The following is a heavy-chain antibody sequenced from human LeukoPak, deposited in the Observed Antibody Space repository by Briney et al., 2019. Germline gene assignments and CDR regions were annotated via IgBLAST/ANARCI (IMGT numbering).Heavy chain of an antibody. V-gene: IGHV3-23*01. D-gene: IGHD3-10*01. J-gene: IGHJ4*02. CDR3: AKQATYYYGSGSYYFDY. CDR1: GFSITDHH. Sequence: GGSLRLSCAGAGFSITDHHMDWVRQAPGKGLEWVSAISGSGGSTYYADSVRGRFTISRDNSKNTLYLQMNSLRAEDTAVYYCAKQATYYYGSGSYYFDYWGQGTLVTVSS. CDR2: ISGSGGST.